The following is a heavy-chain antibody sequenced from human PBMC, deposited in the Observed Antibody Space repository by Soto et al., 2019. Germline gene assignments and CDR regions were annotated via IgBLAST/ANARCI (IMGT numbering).Heavy chain of an antibody. V-gene: IGHV3-30*18. CDR3: AKNTGGNSYYFDF. CDR2: VSSDGSNL. CDR1: GFTFSYYG. J-gene: IGHJ4*02. D-gene: IGHD2-21*01. Sequence: QVQLVESGGGVVQPGRSLRLSCAASGFTFSYYGMHGARQAPGKGLECVALVSSDGSNLFYADSVKGRFTISRDNSKNTLYLQMNSLRAEDTAVYYCAKNTGGNSYYFDFWGQGTLVTVSS.